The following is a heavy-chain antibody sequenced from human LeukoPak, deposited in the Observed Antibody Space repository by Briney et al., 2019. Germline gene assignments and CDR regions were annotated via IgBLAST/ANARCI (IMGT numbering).Heavy chain of an antibody. CDR3: ARTRADYYYYGMDV. CDR2: IYSGGST. V-gene: IGHV3-53*01. J-gene: IGHJ6*02. CDR1: GFTVSSNY. Sequence: GGSLRLSCAASGFTVSSNYMSWVRQAPGKGLEWVSVIYSGGSTHYADSVKGRFTISRDNSKNTLYLQMHSLRAEDTAVYYCARTRADYYYYGMDVGGQRTTVTVSS.